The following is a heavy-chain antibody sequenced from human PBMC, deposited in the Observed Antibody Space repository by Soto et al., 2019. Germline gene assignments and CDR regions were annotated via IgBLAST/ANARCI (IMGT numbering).Heavy chain of an antibody. CDR2: IHHSGST. D-gene: IGHD1-1*01. J-gene: IGHJ4*02. CDR1: GGSFSAYY. V-gene: IGHV4-34*01. CDR3: ASGTSDGYNSN. Sequence: PSETLSLTCAVYGGSFSAYYWTWIRQPPGKGLEWIGEIHHSGSTNYNPTLKSRVTISVDTSKNQFSLKLSSVTAADTAMYYCASGTSDGYNSNWGRGTLVTVSS.